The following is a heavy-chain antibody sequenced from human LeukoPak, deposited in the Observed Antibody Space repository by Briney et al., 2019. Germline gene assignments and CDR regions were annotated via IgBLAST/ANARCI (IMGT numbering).Heavy chain of an antibody. CDR3: ARATVIGNAPVPGYMDV. Sequence: GGSLRLSCAASGFTFSTYDMHWVRQVSGKGLQWVSSIGTIGDTFYPGSVKGRFTISRENAKNSLYLQMNGLRAGDTAVYYCARATVIGNAPVPGYMDVWGKGTTVTVSS. CDR2: IGTIGDT. CDR1: GFTFSTYD. D-gene: IGHD2-21*01. V-gene: IGHV3-13*01. J-gene: IGHJ6*03.